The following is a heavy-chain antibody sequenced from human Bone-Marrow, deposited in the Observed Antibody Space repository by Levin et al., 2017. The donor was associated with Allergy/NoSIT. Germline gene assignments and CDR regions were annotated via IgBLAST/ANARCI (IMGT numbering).Heavy chain of an antibody. D-gene: IGHD5-18*01. CDR2: IIPMVDIP. V-gene: IGHV1-69*04. J-gene: IGHJ4*02. CDR1: GGTFSSYI. CDR3: ARDGPGIQLSF. Sequence: GASVKVSCKPSGGTFSSYIIHWVRQAPGQGLEWMGRIIPMVDIPNYAQKFQGRVTITADKSTSTASMELSSLTSEDTAFYYCARDGPGIQLSFWGQGTLVTVSS.